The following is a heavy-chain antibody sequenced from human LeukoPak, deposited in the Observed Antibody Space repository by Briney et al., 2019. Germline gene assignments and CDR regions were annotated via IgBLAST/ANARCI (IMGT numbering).Heavy chain of an antibody. CDR2: ISNSDGST. Sequence: SGGSLRLSCAASGFTFSSYAMSWVRQAPGKGLEWVSTISNSDGSTYYADSVKGRFTISRDNSKNTLYLQMNSLRAEDTAVYYCAKDQLGITMVRGVIYYFDYWGQGTLVTVSS. V-gene: IGHV3-23*01. CDR1: GFTFSSYA. D-gene: IGHD3-10*01. J-gene: IGHJ4*02. CDR3: AKDQLGITMVRGVIYYFDY.